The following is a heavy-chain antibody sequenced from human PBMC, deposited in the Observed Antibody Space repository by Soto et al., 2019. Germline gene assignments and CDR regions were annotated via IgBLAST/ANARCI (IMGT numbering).Heavy chain of an antibody. CDR2: IYYSGST. Sequence: TLSLTCTVSGCSISSGGYYWSWIRQHPGKGLEWIGYIYYSGSTYYNPSLKSRVTISVDTSKNQFSLKLSSVTAADTAVYYCARDAAPTPDYDFWSGPSGDYYGMDVWGQGTTVTV. V-gene: IGHV4-31*03. D-gene: IGHD3-3*01. CDR3: ARDAAPTPDYDFWSGPSGDYYGMDV. J-gene: IGHJ6*02. CDR1: GCSISSGGYY.